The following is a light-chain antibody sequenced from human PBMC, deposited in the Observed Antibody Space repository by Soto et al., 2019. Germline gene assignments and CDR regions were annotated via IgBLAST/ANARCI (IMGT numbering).Light chain of an antibody. CDR3: QQYNNWPPPIT. Sequence: EIVMTQSPATLAVSPGERATLSCRASQSVSSNLAWYQQKPGQAPRLLIYGASTRATGIPARFSGSGSGTECTLTIRSLQSEDFAVYYCQQYNNWPPPITFGQGTRLEIK. V-gene: IGKV3-15*01. J-gene: IGKJ5*01. CDR2: GAS. CDR1: QSVSSN.